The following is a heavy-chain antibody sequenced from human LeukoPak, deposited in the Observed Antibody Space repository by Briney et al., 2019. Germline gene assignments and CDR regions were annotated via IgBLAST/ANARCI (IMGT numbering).Heavy chain of an antibody. CDR1: GYTFTTYG. Sequence: ASVKVSCKASGYTFTTYGISWVRQAAGQGLEWLGRSSVYNGNTNYAQKLQGRVTMTTDTSTSTAYMELRSLRSDDTAVYYCARMILLLGDVLTVPPRGFDYWGQGTLVTVSS. D-gene: IGHD3-9*01. J-gene: IGHJ4*02. V-gene: IGHV1-18*01. CDR3: ARMILLLGDVLTVPPRGFDY. CDR2: SSVYNGNT.